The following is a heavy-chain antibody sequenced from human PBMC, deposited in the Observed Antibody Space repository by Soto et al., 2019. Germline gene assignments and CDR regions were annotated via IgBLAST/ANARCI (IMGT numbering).Heavy chain of an antibody. D-gene: IGHD2-2*01. CDR2: FYYSGST. CDR3: ARLQGYCIDTRCSGHYALDV. V-gene: IGHV4-39*01. CDR1: AGILSTRSYS. Sequence: PSEARSPSRRGSAGILSTRSYSVCCIRQPPEKGPEWIGTFYYSGSTYYNPSLKSRVTISVDTTKNQFFLKLNSVTAADTAVYYCARLQGYCIDTRCSGHYALDVCGQGTTVT. J-gene: IGHJ6*02.